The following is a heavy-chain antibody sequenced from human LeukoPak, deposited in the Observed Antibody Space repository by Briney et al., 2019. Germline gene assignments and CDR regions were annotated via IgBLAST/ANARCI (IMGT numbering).Heavy chain of an antibody. Sequence: EGSLRLSCAASGFTSGSYWMSWVRQAPGKGLEWVANIKQDGSEKYYVDSVRGRFTISRDNAKNSLYLQMNSLRAEDTAVYYCARDRGSSGWYEFDYWGQGTLVTVSS. CDR2: IKQDGSEK. CDR1: GFTSGSYW. D-gene: IGHD6-19*01. CDR3: ARDRGSSGWYEFDY. V-gene: IGHV3-7*01. J-gene: IGHJ4*02.